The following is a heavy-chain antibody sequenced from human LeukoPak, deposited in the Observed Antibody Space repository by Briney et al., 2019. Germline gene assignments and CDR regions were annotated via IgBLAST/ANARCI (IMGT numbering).Heavy chain of an antibody. V-gene: IGHV3-33*01. J-gene: IGHJ3*02. CDR1: GFTFSSYG. Sequence: GRSLRLSCAASGFTFSSYGMHWVRQAPGKGLEWVAVIWYDGSNKYYADSVKGRFTISRDNSKNTLYLQMNSLRAEDTAVYYCAREVAARSHAFDIRGQGTMVTVSS. CDR3: AREVAARSHAFDI. CDR2: IWYDGSNK. D-gene: IGHD6-6*01.